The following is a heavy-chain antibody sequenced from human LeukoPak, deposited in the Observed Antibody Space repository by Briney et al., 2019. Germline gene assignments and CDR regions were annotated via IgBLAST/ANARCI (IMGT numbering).Heavy chain of an antibody. CDR1: GFTFSSYT. CDR3: AKEPRGFCTSSNCYQEVNWFDP. J-gene: IGHJ5*02. CDR2: ISGGRGDT. D-gene: IGHD2-2*01. Sequence: PGGSLRLSCAASGFTFSSYTMSWVRQAPGKGLEWVSAISGGRGDTYYGDSVRGIFTISRDNYKNTLYLQMNSLRAEDTAVYYCAKEPRGFCTSSNCYQEVNWFDPWGQGTLVIVSS. V-gene: IGHV3-23*01.